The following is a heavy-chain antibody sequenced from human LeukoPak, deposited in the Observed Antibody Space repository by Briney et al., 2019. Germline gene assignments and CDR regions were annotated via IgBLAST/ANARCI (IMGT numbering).Heavy chain of an antibody. CDR3: ARSSFSLAYCGGDCYWGGYFDY. J-gene: IGHJ4*02. Sequence: ASVKVSCKASGYTFTGYYMHWVRQAPGQGLEWMGWINPNSGGTNYAQKFQGRVTMTRDTPISTAYMELSRLRSDDTAVYYCARSSFSLAYCGGDCYWGGYFDYWGQGTLVTVSS. D-gene: IGHD2-21*01. CDR2: INPNSGGT. CDR1: GYTFTGYY. V-gene: IGHV1-2*02.